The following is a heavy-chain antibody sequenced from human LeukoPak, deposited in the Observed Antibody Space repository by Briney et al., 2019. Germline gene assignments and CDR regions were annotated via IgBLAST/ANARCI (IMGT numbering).Heavy chain of an antibody. J-gene: IGHJ5*02. CDR1: GYTFTSYG. CDR3: ARAFSSTSGQRFDP. CDR2: ISAYNGNT. V-gene: IGHV1-18*01. Sequence: ASVKVSCKASGYTFTSYGTSWVRQAPGQGLEWMGWISAYNGNTNYAQKLQGRVTMTTDTSTSTAYMELRSLRSDDTAVYYCARAFSSTSGQRFDPWGQGTLVTVSS. D-gene: IGHD2-2*01.